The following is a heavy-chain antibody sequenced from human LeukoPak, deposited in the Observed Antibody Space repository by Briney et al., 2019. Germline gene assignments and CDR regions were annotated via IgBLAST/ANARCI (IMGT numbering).Heavy chain of an antibody. CDR2: ISGGADRA. CDR3: AKDVWYSTLSIDY. J-gene: IGHJ4*02. V-gene: IGHV3-23*01. Sequence: PGGSLRLSCVASGFTFSSYAMSWVRQAPGKGLEWVSGISGGADRAYYADSVKGRFTISGDNSKNTLHLQMNSLRVEDTAVYYCAKDVWYSTLSIDYWGQGTLVTVSS. D-gene: IGHD6-6*01. CDR1: GFTFSSYA.